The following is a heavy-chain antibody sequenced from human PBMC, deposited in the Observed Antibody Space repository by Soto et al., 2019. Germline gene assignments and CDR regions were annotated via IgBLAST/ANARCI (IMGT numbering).Heavy chain of an antibody. V-gene: IGHV2-26*01. J-gene: IGHJ6*02. Sequence: SGPTLVNPTETLTLTCTVSGFSLSNARMGVSWIRQPPGKALEWLAHIFSNDEKSYSTSLKSRLTISKDTSKSQVVLTMTNMDPVDTATYYCARIRFGEGYYYYYYGMDVWGQGT. CDR3: ARIRFGEGYYYYYYGMDV. D-gene: IGHD3-10*01. CDR2: IFSNDEK. CDR1: GFSLSNARMG.